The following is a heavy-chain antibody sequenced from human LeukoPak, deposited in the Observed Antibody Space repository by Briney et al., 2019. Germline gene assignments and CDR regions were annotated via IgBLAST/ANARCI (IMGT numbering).Heavy chain of an antibody. CDR1: GGSISSYY. CDR2: INHSGST. Sequence: SETLSLTCTVSGGSISSYYWSWIRQPPGKGLEWIGEINHSGSTNYNPSLKSRVTISVDTSKNQFSLKLSSVTAADTAVYYCAGSGGRRGMDVWGQGTTVTVSS. D-gene: IGHD2-15*01. J-gene: IGHJ6*02. CDR3: AGSGGRRGMDV. V-gene: IGHV4-34*01.